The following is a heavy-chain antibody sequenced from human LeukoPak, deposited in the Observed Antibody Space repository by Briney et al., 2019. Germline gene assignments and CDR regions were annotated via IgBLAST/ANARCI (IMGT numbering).Heavy chain of an antibody. CDR2: IKQDGSEK. V-gene: IGHV3-7*03. Sequence: GGSLRLSCAASGFTFSSYWMSWVRQAPGKGLEWVANIKQDGSEKYYVDSVKGRFTISRDNSKNTLYLQMNSLRAEDTAVYYCAKDHTSMDLYYFDYWGQGTLVTVSS. J-gene: IGHJ4*02. CDR1: GFTFSSYW. CDR3: AKDHTSMDLYYFDY. D-gene: IGHD5-18*01.